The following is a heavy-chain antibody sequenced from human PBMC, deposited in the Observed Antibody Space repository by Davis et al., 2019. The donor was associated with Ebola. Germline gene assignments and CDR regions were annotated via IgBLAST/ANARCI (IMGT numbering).Heavy chain of an antibody. Sequence: GESLKISCAASGFTFGIYAMSWVRQAPGKGLEWVSAISGSGGSTFYADSVQGRLTISRDNSKSMLSLQMNSLRAEDTAVYYCAKSVGHSGGFFDYWGQGTLVTVSS. J-gene: IGHJ4*02. D-gene: IGHD1-26*01. V-gene: IGHV3-23*01. CDR3: AKSVGHSGGFFDY. CDR1: GFTFGIYA. CDR2: ISGSGGST.